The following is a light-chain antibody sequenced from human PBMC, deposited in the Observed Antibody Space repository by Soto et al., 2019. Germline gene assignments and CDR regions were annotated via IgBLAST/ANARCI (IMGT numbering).Light chain of an antibody. CDR2: DDN. CDR3: GSWDSSLSALV. Sequence: QSVLTKPTSVSAAPGQKVTISCSGSNSNIGNNYVSWYQQVPETAPKLLVYDDNRRPSGIPDRFSGSKSGTSATLGITGLQTGDEADYYCGSWDSSLSALVFGGGTKLTVL. V-gene: IGLV1-51*01. CDR1: NSNIGNNY. J-gene: IGLJ3*02.